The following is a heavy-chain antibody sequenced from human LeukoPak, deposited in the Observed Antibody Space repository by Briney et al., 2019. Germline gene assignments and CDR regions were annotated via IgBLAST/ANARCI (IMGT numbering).Heavy chain of an antibody. CDR3: ARDEWSGTPYYFDY. J-gene: IGHJ4*02. V-gene: IGHV3-21*01. Sequence: GGSLRLSCAASGFTFSSYSMNWVRQAPGKGLEWVSSISSSSYIYYADSVKGGFTISRDNAKNSLYLQMNSLRAEDTAVYYCARDEWSGTPYYFDYWGQGTLVTVSS. D-gene: IGHD3-10*01. CDR1: GFTFSSYS. CDR2: ISSSSYI.